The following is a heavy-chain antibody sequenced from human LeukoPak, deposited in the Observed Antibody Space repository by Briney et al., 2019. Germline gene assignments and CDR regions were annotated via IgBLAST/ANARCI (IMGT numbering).Heavy chain of an antibody. CDR2: TSGDGGTT. Sequence: GGSLRLSCAASGFTFSSHAMSWVRQAPGKGLEWVSATSGDGGTTYYAASVKGRFTISRDNSKNTLYLQMNSLRAEDTAPYYCAKCARFGDAPGGDYWGQGTLVTVSS. CDR1: GFTFSSHA. V-gene: IGHV3-23*01. CDR3: AKCARFGDAPGGDY. J-gene: IGHJ4*02. D-gene: IGHD3-10*01.